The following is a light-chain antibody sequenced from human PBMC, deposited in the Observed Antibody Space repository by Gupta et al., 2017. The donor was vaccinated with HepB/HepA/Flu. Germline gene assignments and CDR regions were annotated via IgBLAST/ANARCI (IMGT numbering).Light chain of an antibody. J-gene: IGLJ3*02. V-gene: IGLV7-46*01. CDR2: DTS. Sequence: QAVVTQEPSLTVSPGGTVTLTCGSSTGAVTSGHYPYWFQQKPGQAPRTLIYDTSNKHSWTPARFSGSLLGGKAALTLSGAQSEDEADYYCLVSYSGTLPWVLGGGTKLTVL. CDR1: TGAVTSGHY. CDR3: LVSYSGTLPWV.